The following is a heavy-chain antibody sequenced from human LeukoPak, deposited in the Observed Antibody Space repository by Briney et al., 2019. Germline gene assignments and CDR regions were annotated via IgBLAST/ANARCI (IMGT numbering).Heavy chain of an antibody. CDR2: IIPIFGTA. D-gene: IGHD1-26*01. V-gene: IGHV1-69*01. J-gene: IGHJ3*02. CDR3: ARHRWELGVVTPHDAFDI. Sequence: SVKVSCKASGGTFSSYAISWVRQAPGQGLEWMGGIIPIFGTANYAQKFQGRVTITADESTSTAYMELSSLRSEDTAVYYCARHRWELGVVTPHDAFDIWGQGTMVTVSS. CDR1: GGTFSSYA.